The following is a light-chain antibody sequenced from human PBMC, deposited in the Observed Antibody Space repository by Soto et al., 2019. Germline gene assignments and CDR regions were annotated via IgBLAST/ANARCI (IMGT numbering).Light chain of an antibody. CDR1: STDIGSYNY. CDR2: DVS. Sequence: QSALTQPASLSGSPGQSITISCTGTSTDIGSYNYVSWYQQHPGKAPKLMIFDVSYRPSGISERFSGSKAGNTASLTSSGLQPEDEADYYCSSYGASSTLFGGGTKVTVL. J-gene: IGLJ2*01. V-gene: IGLV2-14*03. CDR3: SSYGASSTL.